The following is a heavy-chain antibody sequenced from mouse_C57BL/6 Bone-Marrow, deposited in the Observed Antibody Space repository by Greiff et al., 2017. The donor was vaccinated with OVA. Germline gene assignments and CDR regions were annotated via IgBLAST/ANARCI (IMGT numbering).Heavy chain of an antibody. D-gene: IGHD1-1*01. CDR1: GYTFTSYT. CDR3: ADGSGGY. V-gene: IGHV1-4*01. Sequence: QVQLKESGAELARPGASVKMSCKASGYTFTSYTMHWVKQRPGQGLEWIGYINPSSGYTKYNQKFKDKATLTADKSSSTAYMQLSSLTSEDSAVYYCADGSGGYWGQGTTLTVSS. J-gene: IGHJ2*01. CDR2: INPSSGYT.